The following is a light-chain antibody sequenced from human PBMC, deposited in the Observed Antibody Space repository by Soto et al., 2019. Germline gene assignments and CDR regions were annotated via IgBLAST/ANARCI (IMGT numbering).Light chain of an antibody. J-gene: IGKJ4*01. V-gene: IGKV3-20*01. CDR2: GTT. CDR3: QQCGSSPALP. CDR1: QSVSSNY. Sequence: EIVLTQSPGTLSLSPGERATLSFRASQSVSSNYLAWYQQKPGQAPRLLIYGTTSRATGIPDSFSGSGSGTDFTLTISRLEPEDFAVYYCQQCGSSPALPFGGGTRVEIK.